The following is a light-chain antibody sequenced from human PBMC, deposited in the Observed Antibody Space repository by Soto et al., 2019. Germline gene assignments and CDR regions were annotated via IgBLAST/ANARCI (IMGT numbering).Light chain of an antibody. Sequence: QSVLTQPPSASGTAGQRITISCSGSSSNIGDNPVNWYQQLPGAAPKLLIYINDQRPSGVPDRFSGSKSGTSASLAISGLQPEDEADYYCAAWDDSLNALFGNGTKVTVL. J-gene: IGLJ1*01. CDR3: AAWDDSLNAL. CDR1: SSNIGDNP. V-gene: IGLV1-44*01. CDR2: IND.